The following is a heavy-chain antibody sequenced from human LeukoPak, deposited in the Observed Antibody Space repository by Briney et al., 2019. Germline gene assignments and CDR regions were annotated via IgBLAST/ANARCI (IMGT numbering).Heavy chain of an antibody. V-gene: IGHV4-39*01. CDR1: GGSFSSYY. CDR3: ARHLMVYDTYAVTVYNWFDP. Sequence: SETLSLTCAVYGGSFSSYYWGWIRQPPGKGLEWIGSIYYSGSTYYNPSLKSRVTISVDTSKNQFSLKLSSVTAADTAVYYCARHLMVYDTYAVTVYNWFDPWGQGTLVTVSS. J-gene: IGHJ5*02. D-gene: IGHD2-8*01. CDR2: IYYSGST.